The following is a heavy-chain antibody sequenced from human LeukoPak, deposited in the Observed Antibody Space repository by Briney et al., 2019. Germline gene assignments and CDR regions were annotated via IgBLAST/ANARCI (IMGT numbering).Heavy chain of an antibody. J-gene: IGHJ4*02. Sequence: SETLSLTWTVSGGSIGSDYWTWIRQPPGKGLEYIGYIYYTGGTNYNPSLKSRVTISVDTSKNQFSLKLSSVTAADTAVYFCAKYGNSGWVIDNWGQGTLVTVSS. CDR2: IYYTGGT. D-gene: IGHD6-19*01. V-gene: IGHV4-59*08. CDR3: AKYGNSGWVIDN. CDR1: GGSIGSDY.